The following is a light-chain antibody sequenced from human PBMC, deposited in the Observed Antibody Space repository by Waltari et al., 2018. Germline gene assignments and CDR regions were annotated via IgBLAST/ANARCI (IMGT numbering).Light chain of an antibody. CDR2: EVS. CDR3: SSYTNRATLRV. CDR1: SRDIGNYNY. J-gene: IGLJ1*01. V-gene: IGLV2-14*01. Sequence: QSALAQPASVSGSPGQSIAIPCTGTSRDIGNYNYVSWYQQPPGKAPKLILYEVSDRPSGVSRRFSGSKSGNKATLTISGLQADDEADYYCSSYTNRATLRVFGTGTKVTVL.